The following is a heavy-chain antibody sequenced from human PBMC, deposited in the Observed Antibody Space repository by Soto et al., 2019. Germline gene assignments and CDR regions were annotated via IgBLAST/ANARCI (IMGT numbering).Heavy chain of an antibody. D-gene: IGHD4-17*01. CDR2: IYYSGST. V-gene: IGHV4-59*01. Sequence: SETLSLTSTVSGGSISSYCWSWIRQPPGKGLECIGYIYYSGSTNYNPSLKSRVTISVDTSKNQFSLKLSSVTAADTAVYYCARAGDGDSYYFDYWGQGTLVTVSS. CDR3: ARAGDGDSYYFDY. CDR1: GGSISSYC. J-gene: IGHJ4*02.